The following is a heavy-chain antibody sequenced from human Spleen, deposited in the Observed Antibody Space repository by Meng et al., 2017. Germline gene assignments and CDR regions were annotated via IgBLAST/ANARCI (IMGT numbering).Heavy chain of an antibody. CDR1: GFSLSTAGVA. J-gene: IGHJ4*02. CDR3: AHSGIPYGSGSYYYDY. V-gene: IGHV2-5*01. Sequence: SGPTLVKPTQTLTLTCTFSGFSLSTAGVAVGWIRQPPGKALEWLALIYWNDDKRYNTSLKSRLTITKDTSKNQVVLTMTNMEPVDTATYYCAHSGIPYGSGSYYYDYWGQGTLVTVSS. D-gene: IGHD3-10*01. CDR2: IYWNDDK.